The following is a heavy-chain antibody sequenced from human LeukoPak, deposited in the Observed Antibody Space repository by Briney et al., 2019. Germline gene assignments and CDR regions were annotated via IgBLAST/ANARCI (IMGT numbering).Heavy chain of an antibody. D-gene: IGHD2-15*01. V-gene: IGHV4-59*01. J-gene: IGHJ6*02. CDR2: VYYSGST. Sequence: GSLRLSCSASGFTFSNNAMHWVRQAPGKGLEWIGYVYYSGSTQYNSSLKSRLTISVDTSKNQFSLKLSSVTAADTAVYYCTRASPIRCSGGSCFSGAHYYYYYGMDVWGQGTTVTVSS. CDR1: GFTFSNNA. CDR3: TRASPIRCSGGSCFSGAHYYYYYGMDV.